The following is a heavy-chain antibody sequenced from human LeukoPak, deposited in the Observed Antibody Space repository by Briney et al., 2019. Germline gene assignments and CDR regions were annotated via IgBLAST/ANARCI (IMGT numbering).Heavy chain of an antibody. J-gene: IGHJ4*02. CDR1: GFTFSSYW. D-gene: IGHD6-6*01. Sequence: GGSLGLSCAASGFTFSSYWMSWVRQAPGKGLEWVANIKQDGSEKYYVDSVKGRFTISRDNAKNSLYLQMNSLRTEDTAVYYCERGGYSSSRSGRFGYWGQGTLVTVSS. CDR2: IKQDGSEK. V-gene: IGHV3-7*01. CDR3: ERGGYSSSRSGRFGY.